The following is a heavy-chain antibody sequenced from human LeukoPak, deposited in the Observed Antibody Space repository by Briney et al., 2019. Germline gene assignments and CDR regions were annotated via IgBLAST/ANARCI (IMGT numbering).Heavy chain of an antibody. CDR3: AIRKGAVTSEDYFDY. V-gene: IGHV1-2*02. D-gene: IGHD4-17*01. CDR1: GYTFTGYY. J-gene: IGHJ4*02. Sequence: GASVKVSCKASGYTFTGYYMHWVRQAPGQGLEWMGWISPNSGGTNYAQKFQGRVTMTRDTSISTAYMELSRLRSDDTAVYYCAIRKGAVTSEDYFDYWGQGTLVTVSS. CDR2: ISPNSGGT.